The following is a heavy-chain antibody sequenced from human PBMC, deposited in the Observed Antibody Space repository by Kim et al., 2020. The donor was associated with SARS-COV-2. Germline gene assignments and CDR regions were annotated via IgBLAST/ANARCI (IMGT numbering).Heavy chain of an antibody. D-gene: IGHD3-3*01. Sequence: KGRFTISRDNAKNTLYLQMNSLRAEDTAVYYCVRVLTIFGVVTTDAFDIWGQGTMVTVSS. CDR3: VRVLTIFGVVTTDAFDI. V-gene: IGHV3-74*01. J-gene: IGHJ3*02.